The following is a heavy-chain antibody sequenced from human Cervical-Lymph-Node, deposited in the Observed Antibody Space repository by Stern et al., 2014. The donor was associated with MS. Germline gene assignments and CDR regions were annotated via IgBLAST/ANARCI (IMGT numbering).Heavy chain of an antibody. CDR3: AGSGGATDFNL. Sequence: VQLVESGGGLVKPGGSLRLSCAASGFRFSDYQMTWIRQAPGKGLQWVSPISGSGITRYYADSLKGRFTVSRDNAKDSMFLQMNSLRAEDTAVYYCAGSGGATDFNLWGQGTLVTVST. J-gene: IGHJ4*02. D-gene: IGHD3-16*01. CDR2: ISGSGITR. V-gene: IGHV3-11*01. CDR1: GFRFSDYQ.